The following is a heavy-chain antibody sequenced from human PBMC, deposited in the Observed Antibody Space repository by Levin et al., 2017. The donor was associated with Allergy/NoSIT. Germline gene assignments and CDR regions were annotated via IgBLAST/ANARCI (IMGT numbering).Heavy chain of an antibody. CDR2: ISYDGSNK. D-gene: IGHD6-19*01. Sequence: GESLKISCAASGFTFSSYGMHWVRQAPGKGLEWVAVISYDGSNKYYADSVKGRFTISRDNSKNTLYLQMNSLRAEDTAVYYCAIDDSGSGFDYWGQGTLVTVSS. V-gene: IGHV3-30*03. CDR1: GFTFSSYG. J-gene: IGHJ4*02. CDR3: AIDDSGSGFDY.